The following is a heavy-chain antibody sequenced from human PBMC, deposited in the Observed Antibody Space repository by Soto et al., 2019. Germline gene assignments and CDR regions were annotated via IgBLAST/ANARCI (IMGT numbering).Heavy chain of an antibody. CDR1: GFTFSSYS. CDR3: ARESAALNWFDP. Sequence: PGGSLRLSCAASGFTFSSYSMNWVRQAPGKGLEWVSYISSSSSTIYYADSVKGRFTISRDNTKNSLYPQMNSLRDEDTAVYYCARESAALNWFDPWGQGTLVTVSS. D-gene: IGHD2-2*01. CDR2: ISSSSSTI. V-gene: IGHV3-48*02. J-gene: IGHJ5*02.